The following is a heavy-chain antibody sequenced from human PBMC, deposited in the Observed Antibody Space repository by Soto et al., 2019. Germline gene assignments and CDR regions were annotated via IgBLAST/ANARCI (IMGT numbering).Heavy chain of an antibody. CDR2: IWYDGSNK. D-gene: IGHD5-18*01. V-gene: IGHV3-33*01. CDR1: GFTFSSYG. Sequence: QVQLVESGGGVVQPGRSLRLSCAASGFTFSSYGMHWVRQAPGKGLEWVAVIWYDGSNKYYADSVKGRFTISRDNSKNTLYLQMNSLRAADTAVYYCARDLLRRAYSYGLSKYYYYGMDVWGQGPTVTVSS. J-gene: IGHJ6*02. CDR3: ARDLLRRAYSYGLSKYYYYGMDV.